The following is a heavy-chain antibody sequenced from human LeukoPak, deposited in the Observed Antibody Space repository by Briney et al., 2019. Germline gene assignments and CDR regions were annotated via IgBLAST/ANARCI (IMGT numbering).Heavy chain of an antibody. Sequence: ASVKVSCKASGYTFTSYYMHWVRQAPGQGLEWMGIINPSGGSTSYAQKFQGRVTMTRDTSTSTVYMELSSLRSDDTAMYYCAGESPPNWFDPWGQGTLVTVSS. CDR3: AGESPPNWFDP. CDR1: GYTFTSYY. CDR2: INPSGGST. V-gene: IGHV1-46*01. J-gene: IGHJ5*02.